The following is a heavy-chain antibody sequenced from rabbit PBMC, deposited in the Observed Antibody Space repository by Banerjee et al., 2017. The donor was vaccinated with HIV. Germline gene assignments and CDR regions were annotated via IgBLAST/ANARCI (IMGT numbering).Heavy chain of an antibody. CDR1: GFDFSSDA. CDR2: INTSSGNT. Sequence: QEQLEESGGDLVKPGRSLTLTCTASGFDFSSDAMCWVRQAPGKGLEWIACINTSSGNTVYASWAKGRFTISKTSSTTVTLQMTSLTAADTATYFCARDLAGVIGWNFDLWGQGTLVTVS. J-gene: IGHJ4*01. D-gene: IGHD4-1*01. CDR3: ARDLAGVIGWNFDL. V-gene: IGHV1S45*01.